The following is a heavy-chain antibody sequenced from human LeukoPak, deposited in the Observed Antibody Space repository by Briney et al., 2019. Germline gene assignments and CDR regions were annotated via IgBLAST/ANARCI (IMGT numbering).Heavy chain of an antibody. J-gene: IGHJ6*03. CDR1: GYTFTGYY. D-gene: IGHD2-21*02. CDR2: ISAYNGNT. Sequence: ASVKVSCKASGYTFTGYYMHWARQAPGQGLEWMGWISAYNGNTNYAQKLQGRVTMTTDTSTSTAYMELRSLRSDDTAVYYCARQGYCGGDCYSPFYYYYYMDVWGKGTTVTISS. CDR3: ARQGYCGGDCYSPFYYYYYMDV. V-gene: IGHV1-18*04.